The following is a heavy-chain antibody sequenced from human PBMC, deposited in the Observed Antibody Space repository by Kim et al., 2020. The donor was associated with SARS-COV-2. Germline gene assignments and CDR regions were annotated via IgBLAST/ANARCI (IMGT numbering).Heavy chain of an antibody. CDR3: AKAHAYYYGSGSYQLYSDFDY. V-gene: IGHV3-23*01. Sequence: GGSLRLSCAASGFTFSSYAMSWVRQAPGKGLEWVSAISGSGGSTYYADSVKGRFTISRDNSKNTLYLQMNSLRAEDTAVYYCAKAHAYYYGSGSYQLYSDFDYWGQGTLVTVSS. J-gene: IGHJ4*02. CDR1: GFTFSSYA. CDR2: ISGSGGST. D-gene: IGHD3-10*01.